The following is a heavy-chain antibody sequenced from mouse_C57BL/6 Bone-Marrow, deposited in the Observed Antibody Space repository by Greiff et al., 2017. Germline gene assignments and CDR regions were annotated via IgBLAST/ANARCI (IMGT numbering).Heavy chain of an antibody. D-gene: IGHD1-1*01. CDR3: ARNSRGAKYYGSSYWFAY. CDR2: IWSGGST. J-gene: IGHJ3*01. CDR1: GFSLTSYG. Sequence: QVQLQQSGPGLVQPSQSLSITCTVSGFSLTSYGVHWVRQSPGKGLEWLGVIWSGGSTDYNAAFISRLSISKDNSKSQVFCKMNSLQADDTAIYYCARNSRGAKYYGSSYWFAYWGQGTLVTVSA. V-gene: IGHV2-2*01.